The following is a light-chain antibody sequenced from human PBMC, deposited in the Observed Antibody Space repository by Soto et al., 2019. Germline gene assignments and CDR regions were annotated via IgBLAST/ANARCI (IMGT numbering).Light chain of an antibody. V-gene: IGLV2-8*01. CDR3: SSYAGSSNV. J-gene: IGLJ1*01. CDR1: ISDVGGYNY. CDR2: EVN. Sequence: QSLLTQPPSPSASPGQSVAISCTGTISDVGGYNYVSWYQQHPGKAPKLMIYEVNKRPSGVPDRFSGYKSGNTASLTVSGLQAEDEADYYCSSYAGSSNVFGTGTKVTVL.